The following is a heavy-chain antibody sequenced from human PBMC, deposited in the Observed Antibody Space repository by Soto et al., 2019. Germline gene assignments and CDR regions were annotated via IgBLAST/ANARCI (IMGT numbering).Heavy chain of an antibody. CDR1: GFTFSSYA. D-gene: IGHD3-10*01. V-gene: IGHV3-30-3*01. J-gene: IGHJ6*04. CDR3: ARGGGRSGDYGRDV. Sequence: GGSLRLSCAASGFTFSSYAMHWVRQAPGKGLEWVAVISYDGSNKYYADSVKGRFTISRDNSKNTLYLQMNSLRAEDTAVYYCARGGGRSGDYGRDVGGKGPTVTAPS. CDR2: ISYDGSNK.